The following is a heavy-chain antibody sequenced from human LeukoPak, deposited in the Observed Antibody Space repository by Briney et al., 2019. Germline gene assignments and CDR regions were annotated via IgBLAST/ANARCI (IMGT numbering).Heavy chain of an antibody. CDR1: GGSISSYY. CDR3: ARAPSITIFGVVTDDAFDI. CDR2: IYYSGST. J-gene: IGHJ3*02. V-gene: IGHV4-59*01. D-gene: IGHD3-3*01. Sequence: SETLSLTCTVSGGSISSYYWSWIRQPPGKGLEWIGCIYYSGSTNYNPSLKSRVTISVDTSKNQFSLKLSSVTAADTAVYYCARAPSITIFGVVTDDAFDIWGQGTMVTVSS.